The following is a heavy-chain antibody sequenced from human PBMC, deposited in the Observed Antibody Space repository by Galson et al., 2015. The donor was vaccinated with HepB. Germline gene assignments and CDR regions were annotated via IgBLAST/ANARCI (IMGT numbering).Heavy chain of an antibody. V-gene: IGHV3-53*01. J-gene: IGHJ4*02. CDR3: ARRGYGDYSPFDY. Sequence: SLRLSCAASGFTFSSYWMSWVRQAPGKGLEWVPIIYSGGNTYHADSVKGRFTTSRDNSNNIVYLQMNRLRAEDTAVYYCARRGYGDYSPFDYWGQGTLVTVSS. CDR2: IYSGGNT. CDR1: GFTFSSYW. D-gene: IGHD4-17*01.